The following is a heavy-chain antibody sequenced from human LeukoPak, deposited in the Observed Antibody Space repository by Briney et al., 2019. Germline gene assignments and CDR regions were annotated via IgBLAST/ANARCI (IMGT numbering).Heavy chain of an antibody. CDR3: ARNSRELGRVAFDI. V-gene: IGHV6-1*01. Sequence: SQTLSLTCDISGDSVSSNSAAWNWIRQSPLRGLEWLGRTYYRSKWYNDYAVSVKSRITINPDTSKNQFSLQLNSVTPEDTAVYYCARNSRELGRVAFDIWGQGTMVTVSS. CDR2: TYYRSKWYN. CDR1: GDSVSSNSAA. J-gene: IGHJ3*02. D-gene: IGHD1-26*01.